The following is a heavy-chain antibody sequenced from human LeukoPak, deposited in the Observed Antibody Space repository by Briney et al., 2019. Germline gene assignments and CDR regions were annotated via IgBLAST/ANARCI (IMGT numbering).Heavy chain of an antibody. J-gene: IGHJ3*02. CDR2: ISSSNSYI. Sequence: PGGSLRLSCAASGFTFSSYSMNWVRQAPGKGLEWVSSISSSNSYIYYADSVKGRFTISRDNAKNSLYLQMNSLRAEDTAVYYCARGIRDYDSSGYPHSAFDIWGQGTMVTVSS. CDR3: ARGIRDYDSSGYPHSAFDI. CDR1: GFTFSSYS. V-gene: IGHV3-21*01. D-gene: IGHD3-22*01.